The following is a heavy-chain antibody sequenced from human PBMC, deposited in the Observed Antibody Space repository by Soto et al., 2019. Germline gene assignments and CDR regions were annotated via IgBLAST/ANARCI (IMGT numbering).Heavy chain of an antibody. CDR2: ISYDGSNK. CDR1: GFTFSSYA. CDR3: ARGGFRVVPAACNWFDP. J-gene: IGHJ5*02. Sequence: HPGGSLRLSCAASGFTFSSYAMHWVRQAPGKGLEWVAVISYDGSNKYYADSVKGRFTISRDNAKNSLYLQMNSLRAEDTAVYYCARGGFRVVPAACNWFDPWGQGTLVTVSS. V-gene: IGHV3-30-3*01. D-gene: IGHD2-2*01.